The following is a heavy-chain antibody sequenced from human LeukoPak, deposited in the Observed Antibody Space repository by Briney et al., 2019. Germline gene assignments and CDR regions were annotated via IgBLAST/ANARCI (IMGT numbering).Heavy chain of an antibody. Sequence: GGSLRLSCAASGFTFSDYYMSWIRQAPGKGLEWVSYIASSSSYTNYADSVKGRFTISRDNAKNSLYLQMNSLRAEDTAVYYCARAIEATRRSTGTCNYFDYWGQGTLVTVSS. CDR2: IASSSSYT. V-gene: IGHV3-11*06. D-gene: IGHD5-12*01. J-gene: IGHJ4*02. CDR3: ARAIEATRRSTGTCNYFDY. CDR1: GFTFSDYY.